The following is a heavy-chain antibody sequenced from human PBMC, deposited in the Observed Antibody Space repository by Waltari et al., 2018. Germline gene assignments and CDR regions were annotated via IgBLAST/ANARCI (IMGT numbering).Heavy chain of an antibody. CDR1: GFIFRSFW. J-gene: IGHJ4*02. CDR2: INGDGSAR. CDR3: VRSIDY. V-gene: IGHV3-7*01. Sequence: EVQLVESGGGLVQPGGSLRLACTTSGFIFRSFWRAWVRQAPGQGPEWVANINGDGSARFYVDSVKGRFTISRDNGKSSLYLQMNSLRVDDAALYYCVRSIDYWGQGTLVTVSS.